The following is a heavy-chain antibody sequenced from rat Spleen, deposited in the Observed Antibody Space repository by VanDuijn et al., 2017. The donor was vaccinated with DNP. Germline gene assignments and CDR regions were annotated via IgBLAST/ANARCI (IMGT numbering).Heavy chain of an antibody. V-gene: IGHV5-46*01. CDR2: ISDTGDST. CDR1: GFTFSSFP. Sequence: EVQLVESGGGSVQPGRSMKLSCAASGFTFSSFPMAWVRQAPTKGLDWVATISDTGDSTYYRDSVKGRFTISRDNGESSLYLQMNSLWSEDTATYYCTRGSSLPGYLDYWGQGVLVTVSS. CDR3: TRGSSLPGYLDY. J-gene: IGHJ2*01. D-gene: IGHD1-4*01.